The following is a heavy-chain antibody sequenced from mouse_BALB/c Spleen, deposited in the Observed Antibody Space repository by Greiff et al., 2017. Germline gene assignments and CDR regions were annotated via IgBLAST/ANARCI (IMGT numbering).Heavy chain of an antibody. CDR1: GYTFTNYW. CDR2: IYPGGGYT. Sequence: QVHVKQSGAELVRPGTSVKISCKASGYTFTNYWLGWVKQRPGHGLEWIGDIYPGGGYTNYNEKFKGKATLTADTSSSTAYMQLSSLTSEDSAVYFCARDYDYDSYAMDYWGQGTSVTVSS. CDR3: ARDYDYDSYAMDY. D-gene: IGHD2-4*01. J-gene: IGHJ4*01. V-gene: IGHV1-63*02.